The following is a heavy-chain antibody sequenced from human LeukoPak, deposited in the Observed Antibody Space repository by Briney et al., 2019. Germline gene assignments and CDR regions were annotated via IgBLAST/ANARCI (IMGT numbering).Heavy chain of an antibody. CDR3: ARDEVAATPRYYFDY. CDR1: GFTFSSYA. CDR2: ISYDGSNK. V-gene: IGHV3-30-3*01. J-gene: IGHJ4*02. D-gene: IGHD2-15*01. Sequence: GGSLRLSCAASGFTFSSYAMHWVRQAPGKGLEWVAVISYDGSNKYYADSVKGRFTISRDNSKNTLYLQMNSLRAEDTAVYYCARDEVAATPRYYFDYWGQGTLVTVSS.